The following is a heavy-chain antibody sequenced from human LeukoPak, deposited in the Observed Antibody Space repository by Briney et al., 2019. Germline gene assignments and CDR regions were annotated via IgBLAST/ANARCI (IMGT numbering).Heavy chain of an antibody. D-gene: IGHD6-13*01. Sequence: SETLSLTCTVSGGSFSSYYWNWIRQPAGKGLEWIGRIYTSGSTNYNPSLKSRVTMSVDTSKNQFSVKLNSVTAADTGVYYCARAGDSTSPLDYWGQGTLVTVSS. CDR1: GGSFSSYY. J-gene: IGHJ4*02. V-gene: IGHV4-4*07. CDR2: IYTSGST. CDR3: ARAGDSTSPLDY.